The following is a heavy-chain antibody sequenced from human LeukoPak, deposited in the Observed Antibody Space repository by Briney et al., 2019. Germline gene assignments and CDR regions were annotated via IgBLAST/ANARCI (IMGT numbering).Heavy chain of an antibody. CDR1: GYTFTSYY. D-gene: IGHD5-18*01. V-gene: IGHV1-46*01. J-gene: IGHJ6*02. CDR3: ARDRAWIPSRAGMDV. Sequence: ASVTVSCTASGYTFTSYYMHWVRQAPGQGLEWMGIINPSGGSTSYAQKFQGRVTMTRDTSTSTVYMELSSLRSEDTAVYYCARDRAWIPSRAGMDVWGQGTTVTVSS. CDR2: INPSGGST.